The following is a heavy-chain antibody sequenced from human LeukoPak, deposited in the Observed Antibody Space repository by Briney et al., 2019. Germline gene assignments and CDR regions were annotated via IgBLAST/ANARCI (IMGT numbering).Heavy chain of an antibody. J-gene: IGHJ4*02. V-gene: IGHV3-53*01. Sequence: GGSLRLSCAASGFTVSSNYMSWVRQAPGKGLERVSVIYSGGNTYYADSVKGRFTISRDNSNNTLYLQMNSLRAEDTAVYYCARIKYYYDSRTFDYWGQGTLVTVSS. CDR3: ARIKYYYDSRTFDY. CDR1: GFTVSSNY. CDR2: IYSGGNT. D-gene: IGHD3-22*01.